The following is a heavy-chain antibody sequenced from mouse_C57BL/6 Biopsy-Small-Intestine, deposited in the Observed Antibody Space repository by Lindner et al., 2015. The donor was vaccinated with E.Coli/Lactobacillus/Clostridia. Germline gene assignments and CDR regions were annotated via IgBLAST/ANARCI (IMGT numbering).Heavy chain of an antibody. CDR2: INPYNGGT. J-gene: IGHJ3*01. V-gene: IGHV1-19*01. CDR1: GYTFTDYY. CDR3: ARSAGSSLAWFAY. D-gene: IGHD1-1*01. Sequence: VQLQESGPVLVKPGASVKMSCKASGYTFTDYYMNWVKQSHGKSLEWIGVINPYNGGTSYNQKFKGKATLTVDKSSSTAYMELNSLTSEDSAVYYCARSAGSSLAWFAYWGQGTLVTVSA.